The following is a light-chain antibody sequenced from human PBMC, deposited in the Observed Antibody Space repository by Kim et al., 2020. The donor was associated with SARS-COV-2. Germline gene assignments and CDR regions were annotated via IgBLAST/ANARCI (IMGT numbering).Light chain of an antibody. CDR1: QSVSSRL. CDR3: QQYHSSPRT. J-gene: IGKJ1*01. V-gene: IGKV3-20*01. CDR2: GAS. Sequence: FPGESATLSGWASQSVSSRLVAGYQQKPGQTPRLLVWGASNRAGGIPDRFSGSGSGTDFILTISRLEPEDFAVYYCQQYHSSPRTFGQGTKVEIK.